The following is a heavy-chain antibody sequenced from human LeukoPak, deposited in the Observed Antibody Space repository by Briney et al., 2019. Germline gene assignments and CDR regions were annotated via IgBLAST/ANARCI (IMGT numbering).Heavy chain of an antibody. Sequence: PSETLSLTCTVSGGSINNYYWSWIRQPPGKGLEWIGYIYYSGSTNYNPSLKSRVTISVDTSKNQFSLKLSSVTAADTAVYYCARDRRDYYYYGMDVWGQGTTVTVSS. CDR2: IYYSGST. CDR3: ARDRRDYYYYGMDV. J-gene: IGHJ6*02. CDR1: GGSINNYY. V-gene: IGHV4-59*01.